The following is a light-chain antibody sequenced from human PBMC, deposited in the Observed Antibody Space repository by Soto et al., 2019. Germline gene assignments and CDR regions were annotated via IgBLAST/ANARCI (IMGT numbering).Light chain of an antibody. Sequence: EIVMTQSPATLSVSPGERVTLSCRARQSVGSNLAWYQQKPGQAPRLLIYGASTRATGIPARFSGSGSETEFTLTISSLEPEDFAVYYCQQRSNWPLTFGGGTKVDIK. CDR2: GAS. CDR1: QSVGSN. CDR3: QQRSNWPLT. J-gene: IGKJ4*01. V-gene: IGKV3-15*01.